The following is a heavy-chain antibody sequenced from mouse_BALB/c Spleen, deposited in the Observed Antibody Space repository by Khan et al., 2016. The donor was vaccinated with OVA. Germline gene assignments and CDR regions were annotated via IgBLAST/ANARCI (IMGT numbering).Heavy chain of an antibody. CDR2: INPKNGGT. CDR1: GYTFPEYT. J-gene: IGHJ4*01. D-gene: IGHD3-3*01. CDR3: ARDAGRS. Sequence: VQLQQSGPELVKPGASVKISCKTSGYTFPEYTVHWVKQSLGKSLDWIGVINPKNGGTAYNQKFKGKVTLTVDKSSSTAYMEFRSLTSEDSAVYYCARDAGRSWGQGTSVTVAS. V-gene: IGHV1-18*01.